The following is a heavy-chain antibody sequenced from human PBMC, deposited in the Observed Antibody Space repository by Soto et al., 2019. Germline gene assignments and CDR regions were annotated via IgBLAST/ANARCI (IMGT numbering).Heavy chain of an antibody. V-gene: IGHV5-10-1*01. CDR2: IDPSDSYT. CDR3: ASAYYYDSSGYPFYGMDV. D-gene: IGHD3-22*01. Sequence: WVRQMPGKGLEWMGRIDPSDSYTNYSPSFQGHVTISADKSISTAYLQWSSLKASDTAMYYCASAYYYDSSGYPFYGMDVWGQGTTVTVSS. J-gene: IGHJ6*02.